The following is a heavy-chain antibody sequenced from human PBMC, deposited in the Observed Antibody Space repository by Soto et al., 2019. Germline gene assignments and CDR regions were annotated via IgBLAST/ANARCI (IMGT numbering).Heavy chain of an antibody. CDR3: ARGFDLQYGMDV. CDR1: GFTLSTYS. J-gene: IGHJ6*02. Sequence: EVQLVESGGGLIQRGGSLRLSCAASGFTLSTYSLNWVRQAPRKGLEWLSDISGSSNTIYYADSVKGRFTISRDNAKNSRYLQMNILRAEDTAVYVCARGFDLQYGMDVWGQGTTVTVSS. V-gene: IGHV3-48*04. D-gene: IGHD3-10*01. CDR2: ISGSSNTI.